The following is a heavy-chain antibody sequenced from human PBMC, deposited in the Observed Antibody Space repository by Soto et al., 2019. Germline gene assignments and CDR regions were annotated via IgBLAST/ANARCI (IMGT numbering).Heavy chain of an antibody. CDR2: IYSDGSGP. V-gene: IGHV3-74*03. Sequence: PXGCLRLSGAASGCTFSNFWMHWVRQAPGKGLVWVSRIYSDGSGPMYADSVKGRFTISRDNAKSTLYLQMNSLRAEDTAVYYCATLNSFGSDYWGRGTLVTVSS. CDR3: ATLNSFGSDY. D-gene: IGHD5-18*01. CDR1: GCTFSNFW. J-gene: IGHJ4*02.